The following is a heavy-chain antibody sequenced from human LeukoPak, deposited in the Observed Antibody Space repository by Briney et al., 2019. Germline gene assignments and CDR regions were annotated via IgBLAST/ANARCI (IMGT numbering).Heavy chain of an antibody. Sequence: GASVKVSCKASGGTFSSYAISWVRQAPGQGLEWMGGIIPIFGTANYAQKFQGRVTITADKSTSTAYMELSSLRSEDTAVYYCARDLAGVDTGYYFDYWGQGTLVTASS. CDR3: ARDLAGVDTGYYFDY. D-gene: IGHD5-18*01. CDR2: IIPIFGTA. V-gene: IGHV1-69*06. CDR1: GGTFSSYA. J-gene: IGHJ4*02.